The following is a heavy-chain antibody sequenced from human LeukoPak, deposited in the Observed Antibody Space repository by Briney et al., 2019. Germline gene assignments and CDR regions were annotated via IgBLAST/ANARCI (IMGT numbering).Heavy chain of an antibody. CDR2: INHSGST. D-gene: IGHD4-11*01. Sequence: SETLSLTCAVYGGSFSGYYWSWIRQPPGKGLEWIGEINHSGSTNYNPSLKSRVTISVDTSKNQFSLKLSFVTAADTAVYYCARGRGYSNYVLDYWGQGTLVTVSS. V-gene: IGHV4-34*01. CDR1: GGSFSGYY. J-gene: IGHJ4*02. CDR3: ARGRGYSNYVLDY.